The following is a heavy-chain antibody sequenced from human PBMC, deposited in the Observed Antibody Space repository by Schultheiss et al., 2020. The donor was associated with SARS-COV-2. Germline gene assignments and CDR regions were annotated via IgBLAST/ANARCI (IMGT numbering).Heavy chain of an antibody. D-gene: IGHD6-6*01. V-gene: IGHV4-59*12. CDR1: GGSFSGYY. CDR2: IYYSGST. J-gene: IGHJ3*02. Sequence: SQTLSLTCAVYGGSFSGYYWSWIRQPPGKGLEWIGYIYYSGSTNYNPSLKSRVTISVDTSKNQFSLQWSSLKASDTAMYYCARAYSSSHTGAFDIWGQGTMVTVSS. CDR3: ARAYSSSHTGAFDI.